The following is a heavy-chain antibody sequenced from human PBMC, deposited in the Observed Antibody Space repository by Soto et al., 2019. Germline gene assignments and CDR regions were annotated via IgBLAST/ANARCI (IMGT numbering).Heavy chain of an antibody. CDR1: GYSFTSYW. V-gene: IGHV5-51*01. CDR2: IYPGDSDT. CDR3: ARRYAIFSVSLPSGWFDP. D-gene: IGHD3-3*01. J-gene: IGHJ5*02. Sequence: GESLKISCKGSGYSFTSYWIGWVRQMPGKGLEWMGIIYPGDSDTRYSPSFQGQVTISADKSISTAYLQWSSLKASDTAMYYCARRYAIFSVSLPSGWFDPWGQGTLVTVSS.